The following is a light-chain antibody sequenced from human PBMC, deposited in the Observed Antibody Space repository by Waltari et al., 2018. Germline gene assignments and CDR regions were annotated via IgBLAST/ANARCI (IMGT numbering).Light chain of an antibody. CDR3: QHRAHWPPDAS. V-gene: IGKV3-11*01. CDR1: QSISSNY. Sequence: EIVLTQSPATLSLSPGERVTLSCRASQSISSNYLAWYQQKPGQAPRPLIYGASTRAPGIPARVSGSGSGTDFTLTISSPEPEDFAVYYCQHRAHWPPDASFGPGTKVEIK. CDR2: GAS. J-gene: IGKJ3*01.